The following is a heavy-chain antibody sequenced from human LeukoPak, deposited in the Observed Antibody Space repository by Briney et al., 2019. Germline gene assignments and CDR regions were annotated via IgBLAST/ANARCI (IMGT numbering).Heavy chain of an antibody. Sequence: GGSLRLSCAASEFSVGSNYMTWVRQAPGKGLEWVSLIYSGGSTYYADSVKGRFTISRDNSKNTLYLQMNSLRAEDTAVYYCAKRAVAGRYYSYYMDVWGKGTTVTISS. CDR1: EFSVGSNY. V-gene: IGHV3-53*05. CDR2: IYSGGST. D-gene: IGHD6-19*01. J-gene: IGHJ6*03. CDR3: AKRAVAGRYYSYYMDV.